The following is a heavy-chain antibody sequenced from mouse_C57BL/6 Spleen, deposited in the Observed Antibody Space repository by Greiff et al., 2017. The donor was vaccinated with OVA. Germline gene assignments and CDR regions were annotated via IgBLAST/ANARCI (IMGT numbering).Heavy chain of an antibody. Sequence: QVQLKESGPGLVQPSQSLSITCTVSGFSLTSYGVHWVRQSPGKGLEWLGVIWSGGSTDYNAAFISRLSISKDNSKSQVFFKMNSQQADDTAIYYCARSNWDEGFAYWGQGTLVTVSA. V-gene: IGHV2-2*01. CDR3: ARSNWDEGFAY. CDR1: GFSLTSYG. D-gene: IGHD4-1*01. J-gene: IGHJ3*01. CDR2: IWSGGST.